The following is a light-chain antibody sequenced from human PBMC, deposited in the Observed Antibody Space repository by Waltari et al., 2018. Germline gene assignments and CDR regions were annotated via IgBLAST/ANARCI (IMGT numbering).Light chain of an antibody. V-gene: IGKV1-5*03. CDR1: QTISSW. CDR2: KAS. J-gene: IGKJ1*01. CDR3: QQYSSYWT. Sequence: DIQMTQSPSTLSASVGDRVTITCRASQTISSWLAWYQQKPGKAPKVLIYKASSLESGVPSMFSGSGSGTEFTLTISNLQPDDFATYFCQQYSSYWTFGQGTKVEIK.